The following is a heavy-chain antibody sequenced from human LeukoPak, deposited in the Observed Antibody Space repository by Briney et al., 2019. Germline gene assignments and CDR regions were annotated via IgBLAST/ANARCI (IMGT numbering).Heavy chain of an antibody. V-gene: IGHV4-39*07. CDR2: IYYRGST. D-gene: IGHD5-18*01. CDR1: GGSISSSTHY. J-gene: IGHJ4*02. CDR3: AKDPHTGIAPDY. Sequence: SETLTLTCTVSGGSISSSTHYWGWIRQPPGKGLEWIGNIYYRGSTYYNPSLKSRVTISIDKSKNQFSLKLTYVTAADTAVYYCAKDPHTGIAPDYWGQGTLVTVSS.